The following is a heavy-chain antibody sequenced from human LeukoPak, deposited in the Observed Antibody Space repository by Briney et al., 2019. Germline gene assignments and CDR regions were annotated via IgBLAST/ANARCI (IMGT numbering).Heavy chain of an antibody. Sequence: TLSLTCTVSGGSISSGGYYWSWIRQHPGKALEWLALIYWNDNKRYSPSLKSRLTITKDASNNHVVLTMTNMDPVDTAKYFCARTWMTPDYWGQGTLVTVSS. D-gene: IGHD5-12*01. V-gene: IGHV2-5*01. CDR3: ARTWMTPDY. CDR2: IYWNDNK. J-gene: IGHJ4*02. CDR1: GGSISSGGYY.